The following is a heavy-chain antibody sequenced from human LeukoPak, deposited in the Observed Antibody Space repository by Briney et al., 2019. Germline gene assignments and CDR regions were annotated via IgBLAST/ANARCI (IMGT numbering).Heavy chain of an antibody. Sequence: ASVKVSCKASGYTFTSYGISWVRQAPGQGLEWIGWISANNGNTNYAQKLQGRVTMTTDTSTSTAYMELRSLRSDDTAVYYCARDTFRGAGTRGWFDPWGQGTLVTVSS. D-gene: IGHD6-19*01. CDR2: ISANNGNT. CDR1: GYTFTSYG. V-gene: IGHV1-18*01. CDR3: ARDTFRGAGTRGWFDP. J-gene: IGHJ5*02.